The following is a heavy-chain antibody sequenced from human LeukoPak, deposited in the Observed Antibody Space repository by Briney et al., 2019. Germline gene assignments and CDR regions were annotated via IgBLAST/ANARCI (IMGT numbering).Heavy chain of an antibody. J-gene: IGHJ4*02. D-gene: IGHD3-3*01. Sequence: PSETLSLTCTVSGGSISSGGYYWSWIRQHPGKGLEWIGSIYYSGSTNYNPSLQGRVTISLDTSRNQFSLRLSSVTAADTAVYYCARPLWSGYFYFDYWGQGTLVTVSS. CDR1: GGSISSGGYY. CDR2: IYYSGST. CDR3: ARPLWSGYFYFDY. V-gene: IGHV4-31*03.